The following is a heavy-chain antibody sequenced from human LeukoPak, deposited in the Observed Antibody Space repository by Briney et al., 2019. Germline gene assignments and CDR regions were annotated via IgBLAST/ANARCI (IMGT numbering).Heavy chain of an antibody. CDR2: ISSSSSYI. Sequence: GGSLRLSCAASGFTFSSYSMNWVRQAPGKGLEWVSSISSSSSYIYHADSVKGRFTISRDNAKNSLYLQMNSLRAEDTAVYYCARDGGYSYGFHYYYYMDVWGKGTTVTVSS. D-gene: IGHD5-18*01. J-gene: IGHJ6*03. CDR1: GFTFSSYS. V-gene: IGHV3-21*01. CDR3: ARDGGYSYGFHYYYYMDV.